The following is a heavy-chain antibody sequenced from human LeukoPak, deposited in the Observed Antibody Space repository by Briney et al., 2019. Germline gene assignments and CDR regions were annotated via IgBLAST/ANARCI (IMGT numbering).Heavy chain of an antibody. CDR3: ARALYSDGSY. Sequence: ASVKVSCKASGYTFTGYYIHWVRQGPGQGLEWRGWININSGGTNYAQKFQGRVTMTRDTSITTAYMELRRLRSDDTAVYYCARALYSDGSYWGQGTLVTVSS. V-gene: IGHV1-2*02. D-gene: IGHD4-11*01. CDR2: ININSGGT. CDR1: GYTFTGYY. J-gene: IGHJ4*02.